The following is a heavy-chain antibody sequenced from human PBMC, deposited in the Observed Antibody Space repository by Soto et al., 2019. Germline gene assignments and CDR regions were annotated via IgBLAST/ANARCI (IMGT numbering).Heavy chain of an antibody. CDR2: ISWNSGSI. V-gene: IGHV3-9*01. J-gene: IGHJ6*02. Sequence: GGSLRLSCAASGFTFDDYAMHWVRQAPGKGLEWVPGISWNSGSIGYADSVKGRFTISRDNAKNSLYLQMNSLRAEDTALYYCAKDAITMVRGVISYYGMDVWGQGTTVTVSS. D-gene: IGHD3-10*01. CDR3: AKDAITMVRGVISYYGMDV. CDR1: GFTFDDYA.